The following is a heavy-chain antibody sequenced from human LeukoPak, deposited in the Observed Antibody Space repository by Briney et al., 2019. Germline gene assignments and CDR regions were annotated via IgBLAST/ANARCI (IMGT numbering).Heavy chain of an antibody. CDR1: GYSLTELS. CDR3: IGGTFYRLLDY. Sequence: ASVKVSCKVSGYSLTELSMHWVRQAPGKGLEWMGGFDPGNGESIFTKKFQGRVTMTDDTYTEKDYMELSRLRYEDTDVHYCIGGTFYRLLDYWGQGTLFTVSS. J-gene: IGHJ4*02. D-gene: IGHD2/OR15-2a*01. V-gene: IGHV1-24*01. CDR2: FDPGNGES.